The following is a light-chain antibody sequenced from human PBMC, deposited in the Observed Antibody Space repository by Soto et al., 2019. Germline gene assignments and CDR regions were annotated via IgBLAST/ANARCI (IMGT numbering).Light chain of an antibody. Sequence: EVVLTQSPASLSLSPGDRATLSCMADQSVSDYLAWYQQKPGQPPRLLFFDASTRATGIPARFSGSGSGTDFTLTISSLEPDDFAVYYCQQRADWPITFGQGTRLEIK. CDR1: QSVSDY. V-gene: IGKV3-11*01. CDR2: DAS. J-gene: IGKJ5*01. CDR3: QQRADWPIT.